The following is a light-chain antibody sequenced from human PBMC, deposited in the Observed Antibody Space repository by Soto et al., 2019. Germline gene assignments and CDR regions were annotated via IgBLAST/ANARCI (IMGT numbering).Light chain of an antibody. CDR2: EVT. CDR3: SSFTSSGTWV. CDR1: SSDVGGYNY. J-gene: IGLJ2*01. Sequence: QSALTQPASVSGSPGQSLTISCTGTSSDVGGYNYVSWYQHHPGKAPKVMIYEVTNRPSGVSNRFSGSKSGNTASLTISGLQAEDEADYYCSSFTSSGTWVFGGGTNLTVL. V-gene: IGLV2-14*01.